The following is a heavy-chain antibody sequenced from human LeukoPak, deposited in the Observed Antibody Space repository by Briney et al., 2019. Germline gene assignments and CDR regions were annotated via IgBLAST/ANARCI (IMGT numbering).Heavy chain of an antibody. J-gene: IGHJ4*02. D-gene: IGHD3-16*02. V-gene: IGHV3-30*04. CDR1: GFTFSSYV. CDR3: AIGDALGELSSSFAY. Sequence: PGGSLRLSCAAYGFTFSSYVMHWVRQAPDKGLEWVAVISYDGSVTYYADSVKGRFTISRDNSKDTLYMQMSSLRVEDTAVYYCAIGDALGELSSSFAYWGQGTLVTVSS. CDR2: ISYDGSVT.